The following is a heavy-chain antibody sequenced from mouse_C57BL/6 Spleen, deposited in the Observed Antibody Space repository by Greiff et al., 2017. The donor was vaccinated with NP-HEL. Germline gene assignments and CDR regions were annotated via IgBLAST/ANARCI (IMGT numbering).Heavy chain of an antibody. Sequence: QVQLQQPGAELVMPGASVKLSCKASGYTFTSYWMHWVKQRPGQGLEWIGEIDPSDSYTNYNQKFKGKSTLTVDKSSSTAYMQLSSLTSEDSAVYYCARSFTTGYFDYWGQGTTLTVSS. J-gene: IGHJ2*01. D-gene: IGHD1-1*01. CDR1: GYTFTSYW. CDR3: ARSFTTGYFDY. CDR2: IDPSDSYT. V-gene: IGHV1-69*01.